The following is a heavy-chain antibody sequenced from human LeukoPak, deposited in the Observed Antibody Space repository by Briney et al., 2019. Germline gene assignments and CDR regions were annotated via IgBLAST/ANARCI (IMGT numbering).Heavy chain of an antibody. Sequence: PGGSLRLSCAASGFTFSNYAMSWVRQAPGKGLEWVSAISGSGGSTYYADSVKGRFTISRDNSKNTLYLQMNSLRAEDTAVYYCAKGIGDYYYYYGMDVWGQGTTVTVSS. D-gene: IGHD4-17*01. CDR3: AKGIGDYYYYYGMDV. CDR1: GFTFSNYA. CDR2: ISGSGGST. J-gene: IGHJ6*02. V-gene: IGHV3-23*01.